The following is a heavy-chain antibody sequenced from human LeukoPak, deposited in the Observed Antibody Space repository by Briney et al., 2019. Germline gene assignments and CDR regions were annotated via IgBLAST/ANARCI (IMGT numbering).Heavy chain of an antibody. CDR2: INPSGGST. CDR1: GYTFTGYY. J-gene: IGHJ6*03. V-gene: IGHV1-46*01. D-gene: IGHD2-21*02. Sequence: ASVKVSCKASGYTFTGYYMHWVRQAPGQGLEWMGIINPSGGSTSYAQKFQGRVTMTRDTSTSTVYMELSSLRSEDTAVYYCARDGDWAPYYYYYYYMDVWGKGTTVTVSS. CDR3: ARDGDWAPYYYYYYYMDV.